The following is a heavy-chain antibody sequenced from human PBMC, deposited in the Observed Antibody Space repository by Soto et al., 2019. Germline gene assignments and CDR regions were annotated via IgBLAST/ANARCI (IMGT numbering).Heavy chain of an antibody. V-gene: IGHV4-39*01. CDR3: ARHDSDILKFDY. D-gene: IGHD2-8*01. CDR2: IYYSGSN. J-gene: IGHJ4*02. Sequence: QLQLQESGPGLVKPSETLSLTCTVSGGSISSSSYYWGWIRQPPGKGLEWIGSIYYSGSNYYNPSLKSRVTISVDTSKNQFSLKLSAVTAADTAVYYCARHDSDILKFDYWGQGTLVTVSS. CDR1: GGSISSSSYY.